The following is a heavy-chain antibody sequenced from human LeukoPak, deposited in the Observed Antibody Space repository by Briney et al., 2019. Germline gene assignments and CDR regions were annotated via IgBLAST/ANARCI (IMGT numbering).Heavy chain of an antibody. D-gene: IGHD3-22*01. V-gene: IGHV4-39*01. CDR1: GGSISSSSYY. CDR2: IYYSGST. Sequence: SETLSLTCTVSGGSISSSSYYWGWIRQPPGKGLEWIGSIYYSGSTYYNPSLKSRVTISVDTSKNQFSLKLSSVTVADTAVYYCARRRDTTSYYGAFDIWGQGTMVIVSS. CDR3: ARRRDTTSYYGAFDI. J-gene: IGHJ3*02.